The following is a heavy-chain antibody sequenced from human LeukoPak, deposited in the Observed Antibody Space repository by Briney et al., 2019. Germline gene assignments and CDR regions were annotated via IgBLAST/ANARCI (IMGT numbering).Heavy chain of an antibody. CDR1: GGSISSYY. D-gene: IGHD3-3*01. V-gene: IGHV4-4*07. CDR3: ARGQLGFWSGYYPFDY. CDR2: IYTCGST. Sequence: PSETLSLTCTVSGGSISSYYWSWIRQPAGKGLEWIGRIYTCGSTNYNPSLKSRVTMSVDTSKNQFSLKLSSVTAADTAVYYCARGQLGFWSGYYPFDYWGQGTLVTVSS. J-gene: IGHJ4*02.